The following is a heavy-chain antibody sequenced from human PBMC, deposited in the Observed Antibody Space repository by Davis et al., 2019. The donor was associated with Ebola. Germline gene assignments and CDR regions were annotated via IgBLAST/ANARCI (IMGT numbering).Heavy chain of an antibody. CDR2: IRSKANSYAT. J-gene: IGHJ4*02. Sequence: GGSLRLSCAASGFTFSGSAMHWVRQASGKGLEWVGRIRSKANSYATAYAASVKGRFTISRDDSKNTLYLQMNSLRAEDTAVYYCARISTTFYPGIDYWGQGTLVTVSS. V-gene: IGHV3-73*01. D-gene: IGHD1-1*01. CDR1: GFTFSGSA. CDR3: ARISTTFYPGIDY.